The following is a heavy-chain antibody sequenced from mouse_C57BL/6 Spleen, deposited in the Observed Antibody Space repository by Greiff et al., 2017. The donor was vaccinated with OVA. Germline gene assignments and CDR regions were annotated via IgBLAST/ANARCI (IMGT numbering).Heavy chain of an antibody. V-gene: IGHV1-69*01. D-gene: IGHD3-3*01. CDR3: ARRAGTRDYFDY. CDR1: GYTFTSYW. J-gene: IGHJ2*01. CDR2: IEPSDSYT. Sequence: QVQLQQPGAELVMPGASVKLSCKASGYTFTSYWMHWVKQRPGQGLEWIGEIEPSDSYTNYNQKFKGKSTLTVDKSSSTAYMQLSSLTSEDSAVYYCARRAGTRDYFDYWGQGTTLTVSS.